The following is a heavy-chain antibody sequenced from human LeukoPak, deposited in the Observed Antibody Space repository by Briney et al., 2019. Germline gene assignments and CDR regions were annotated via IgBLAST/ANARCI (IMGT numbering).Heavy chain of an antibody. J-gene: IGHJ5*02. CDR1: GGSISSYY. Sequence: SETLSLSCTVSGGSISSYYWSWIRQPPGKGLEWIGYIYYSGSTNYNPSLKSRVTISVDTSKNQFSLKLSSVTAADTAVYYCARDFNWFDPWGQGTLVTVSS. CDR2: IYYSGST. CDR3: ARDFNWFDP. V-gene: IGHV4-59*01.